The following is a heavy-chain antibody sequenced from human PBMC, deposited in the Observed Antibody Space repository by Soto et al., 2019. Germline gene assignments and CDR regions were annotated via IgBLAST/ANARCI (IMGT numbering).Heavy chain of an antibody. CDR1: GFTFSSYA. D-gene: IGHD4-17*01. CDR2: ISYDGSNK. Sequence: GGSLRLSCAASGFTFSSYAMHWVRQAPGKGLEWVAVISYDGSNKYYADSVKGRFTISRDNSKNTLYLQMNSLRAEDTAVYYCARDQYGDHVNWFDPWGQGTLVTVSS. CDR3: ARDQYGDHVNWFDP. V-gene: IGHV3-30-3*01. J-gene: IGHJ5*02.